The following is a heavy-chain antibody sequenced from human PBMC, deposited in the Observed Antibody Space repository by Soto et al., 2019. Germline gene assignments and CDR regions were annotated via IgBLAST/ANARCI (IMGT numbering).Heavy chain of an antibody. J-gene: IGHJ4*02. Sequence: QVQLVQSGAEVKKPGASVKVSCQASGYTFTSYYMHCVRQAPGQGLEWMGIINPSGGSTSYAQKFQGRVTMTRDTSTSTVYMALSSLRSEDTAVYYCARSAGIAARRVDYCGQGTLVTVSS. D-gene: IGHD6-6*01. CDR2: INPSGGST. V-gene: IGHV1-46*01. CDR1: GYTFTSYY. CDR3: ARSAGIAARRVDY.